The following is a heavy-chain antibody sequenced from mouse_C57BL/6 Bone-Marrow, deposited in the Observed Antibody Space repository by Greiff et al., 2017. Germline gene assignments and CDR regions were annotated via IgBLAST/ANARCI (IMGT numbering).Heavy chain of an antibody. D-gene: IGHD1-1*01. V-gene: IGHV1-7*01. J-gene: IGHJ2*01. Sequence: VKLQESGAELAKPGASVKLSCKASGYTFTSYWMHWVKPRPGQGLEWIGYINPSSGYPKYNQKFKDKATLTADKSYSTAYMQLSSLTYANAAVYYCARYYYGSSYVDYWGQGTTLTVSS. CDR2: INPSSGYP. CDR1: GYTFTSYW. CDR3: ARYYYGSSYVDY.